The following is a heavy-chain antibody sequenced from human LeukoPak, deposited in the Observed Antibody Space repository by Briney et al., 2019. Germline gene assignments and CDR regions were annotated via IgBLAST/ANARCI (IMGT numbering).Heavy chain of an antibody. V-gene: IGHV3-23*01. Sequence: GASLRLSCAASGFTFSSYAMSWVRQAPGKGLEWVSAISGSGGSTYYADSVKGRFTISRDNSKNTLYLQMNSLRAEDTAVYYCAKDVGVYGDYRFDYWGQGTLVTVSS. CDR2: ISGSGGST. D-gene: IGHD4-17*01. J-gene: IGHJ4*02. CDR1: GFTFSSYA. CDR3: AKDVGVYGDYRFDY.